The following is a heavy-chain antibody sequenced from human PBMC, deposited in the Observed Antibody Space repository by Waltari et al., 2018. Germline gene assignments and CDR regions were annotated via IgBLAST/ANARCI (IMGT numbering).Heavy chain of an antibody. Sequence: EVQLVESGGGLVQPGGSLRLSCAASGFTFGSYWMHWVRQAPGKGLVWVSRVTMYGSSTTYADSVKGRFTISRDNARNTLYLQMNSLRAEDTAVYYCARDGHGTVDFDLWGQGTVVTVSS. CDR2: VTMYGSST. CDR3: ARDGHGTVDFDL. CDR1: GFTFGSYW. J-gene: IGHJ4*02. V-gene: IGHV3-74*01.